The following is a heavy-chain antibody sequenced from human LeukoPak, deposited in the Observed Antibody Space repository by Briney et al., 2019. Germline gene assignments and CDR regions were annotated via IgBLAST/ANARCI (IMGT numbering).Heavy chain of an antibody. CDR1: GFTFSSYC. J-gene: IGHJ5*02. CDR3: ASGITGT. Sequence: PGGSLRLSCAASGFTFSSYCMDWVRQTPGKGLEWVSSISSSSSYIYYADSVKGRFTISRDNAKNSLYLQMNSLRVEDTALYYCASGITGTWGQGTLVIVSS. CDR2: ISSSSSYI. V-gene: IGHV3-21*01. D-gene: IGHD1-20*01.